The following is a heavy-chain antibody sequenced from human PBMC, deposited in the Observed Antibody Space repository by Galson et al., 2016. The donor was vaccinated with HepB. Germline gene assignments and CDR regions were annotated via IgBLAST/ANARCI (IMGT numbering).Heavy chain of an antibody. V-gene: IGHV3-7*01. CDR2: IKQDGSEK. Sequence: SLRLSCAASGFTFSNYWMCWVRQAPGKGLEWLANIKQDGSEKQYVDSVKGRFTISRDNTKNSLYLQMDSLRAEDTAVYYCLSTTRSSSWDYWGPGTLVTVSS. D-gene: IGHD6-6*01. CDR1: GFTFSNYW. CDR3: LSTTRSSSWDY. J-gene: IGHJ4*02.